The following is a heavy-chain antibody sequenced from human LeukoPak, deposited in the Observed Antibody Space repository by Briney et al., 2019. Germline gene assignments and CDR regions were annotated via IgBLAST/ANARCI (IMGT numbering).Heavy chain of an antibody. J-gene: IGHJ6*04. CDR3: ARDGITMVRGVKDYHCYGMDV. CDR1: GYTFTSYG. Sequence: ASVKVSCKAPGYTFTSYGISWVREAPGQGLEWMGWISAYNGNTNYAQKLQGRVTMTTDTSTSIAYMELRSLRSDETAVYSCARDGITMVRGVKDYHCYGMDVWSKATTVTVSS. D-gene: IGHD3-10*01. V-gene: IGHV1-18*04. CDR2: ISAYNGNT.